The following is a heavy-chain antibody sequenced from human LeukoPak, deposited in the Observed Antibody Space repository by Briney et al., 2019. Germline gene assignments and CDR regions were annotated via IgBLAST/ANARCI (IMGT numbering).Heavy chain of an antibody. CDR1: GFTFSDYY. CDR3: ARSWSSGYWFPATASFDY. CDR2: IKQDGSEK. J-gene: IGHJ4*02. D-gene: IGHD3-22*01. V-gene: IGHV3-7*01. Sequence: GGSLRLSCAASGFTFSDYYMSWLRQAPGKGLEWVANIKQDGSEKYYVDSVKGRFTISRDNAKNSLYLQMNSLRAEDTAVYYCARSWSSGYWFPATASFDYWGQGTLVTVSS.